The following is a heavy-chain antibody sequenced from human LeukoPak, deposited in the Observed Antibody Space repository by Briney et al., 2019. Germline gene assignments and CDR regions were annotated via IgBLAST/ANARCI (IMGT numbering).Heavy chain of an antibody. V-gene: IGHV3-30*02. CDR3: AKCILTGYYKGYMDV. CDR1: GFTFSNYG. Sequence: GGSLRLSCAASGFTFSNYGMHWVRQAPGKGLEWVAFIRYDGSDKYYEDSLKGRFTISRDNSKNTLYLQMNSLRAEDTAVYSCAKCILTGYYKGYMDVWGKGTTVTISS. CDR2: IRYDGSDK. J-gene: IGHJ6*03. D-gene: IGHD3-9*01.